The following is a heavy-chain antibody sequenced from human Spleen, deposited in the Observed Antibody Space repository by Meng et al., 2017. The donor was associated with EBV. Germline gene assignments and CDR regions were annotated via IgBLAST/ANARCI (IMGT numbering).Heavy chain of an antibody. J-gene: IGHJ5*02. CDR1: GTSISSGGYY. D-gene: IGHD5-12*01. Sequence: VDLPGSGPGLVKPSQTLSLTCAVSGTSISSGGYYWSWIRQPPGEGLEWIGYIYHSGNTYYNPSLESRATISVDTSRNQFSLNLNSVTAADTAVYYCARDISPSGKGGSDPWGQGTLVTVSS. CDR3: ARDISPSGKGGSDP. V-gene: IGHV4-30-4*01. CDR2: IYHSGNT.